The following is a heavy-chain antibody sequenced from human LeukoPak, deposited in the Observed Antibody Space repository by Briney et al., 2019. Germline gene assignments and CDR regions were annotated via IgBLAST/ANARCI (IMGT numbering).Heavy chain of an antibody. J-gene: IGHJ4*02. CDR3: ARGSREEGTSCY. D-gene: IGHD2-2*01. CDR1: GYTFTSYG. CDR2: ISAYNGNT. V-gene: IGHV1-18*01. Sequence: ASVKVSCKASGYTFTSYGISWVRQAPGQGLKWMAWISAYNGNTNYAQNLQGRFTMTTDTSTSTAYMELRSLRSDDTAVYYCARGSREEGTSCYWGQGTLVTVSS.